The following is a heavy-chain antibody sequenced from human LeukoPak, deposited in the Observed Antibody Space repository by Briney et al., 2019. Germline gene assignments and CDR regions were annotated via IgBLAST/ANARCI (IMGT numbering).Heavy chain of an antibody. D-gene: IGHD3-22*01. Sequence: GGSLRLSCAASGFTFSDYYMSWIRQAPGKGLEWVSYISSSGSTIYCADSVKGRFTISRDNAKNSLYLQMNSLRAEDTAVYYCARDHIMRYYDSSGYVDYWGQGTLVTVSS. CDR3: ARDHIMRYYDSSGYVDY. V-gene: IGHV3-11*01. CDR2: ISSSGSTI. J-gene: IGHJ4*02. CDR1: GFTFSDYY.